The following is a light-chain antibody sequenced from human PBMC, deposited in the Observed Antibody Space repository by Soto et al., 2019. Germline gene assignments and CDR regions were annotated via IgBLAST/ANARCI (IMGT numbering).Light chain of an antibody. CDR1: SSDVGGYNY. V-gene: IGLV2-14*01. CDR2: DVS. Sequence: QSALTQPASVSGSPGQSITISCTGTSSDVGGYNYVSWYQQHPGKAPKLMIYDVSNRPSGVSNRFSGSKSGNTDTLTISGLQAEDEADYYCSSYTSSSTPFLFGAGTKLTVL. J-gene: IGLJ1*01. CDR3: SSYTSSSTPFL.